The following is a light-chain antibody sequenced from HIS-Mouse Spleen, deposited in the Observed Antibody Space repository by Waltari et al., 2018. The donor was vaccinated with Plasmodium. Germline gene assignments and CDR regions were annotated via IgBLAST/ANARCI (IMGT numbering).Light chain of an antibody. J-gene: IGLJ3*02. Sequence: SYELTQPPSVSVSPGQTARITCSGDALPKKYAYWYQNKSGQAPVLVIYEDSKRPSGIPERFSGSSSGTMATLTISGAQVEDEADYYCYSTDSSGNHRVFGGGTKLTVL. V-gene: IGLV3-10*01. CDR2: EDS. CDR1: ALPKKY. CDR3: YSTDSSGNHRV.